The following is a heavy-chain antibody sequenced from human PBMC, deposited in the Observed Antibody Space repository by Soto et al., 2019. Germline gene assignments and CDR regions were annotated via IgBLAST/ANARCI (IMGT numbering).Heavy chain of an antibody. D-gene: IGHD3-16*01. CDR2: IKQDGSEN. CDR3: ARRAMGYIWGSYSDY. V-gene: IGHV3-7*01. Sequence: EVQLVESGGGLVQPGGSLRLSCAASGFTFSSYWMSWVRQAPGKGLEWVANIKQDGSENYYVDSVKGRFTISRDNANNALFLQMNSLRAEDTAVYYGARRAMGYIWGSYSDYRLRETLVTASS. J-gene: IGHJ4*02. CDR1: GFTFSSYW.